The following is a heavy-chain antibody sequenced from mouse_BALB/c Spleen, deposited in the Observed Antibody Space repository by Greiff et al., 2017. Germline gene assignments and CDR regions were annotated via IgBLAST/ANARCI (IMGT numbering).Heavy chain of an antibody. CDR1: GFTFSDYY. Sequence: EVMLVESGGGLVKPGGSLKLSCAASGFTFSDYYMYWVRQTPEKRLEWVATISDGGSYTYYPDSVKGRFTISRDNAKNNLYLQMSSLKSEDTAMYYCARGWDAAMDYWGQGTSVTVSS. J-gene: IGHJ4*01. CDR2: ISDGGSYT. D-gene: IGHD4-1*01. V-gene: IGHV5-4*02. CDR3: ARGWDAAMDY.